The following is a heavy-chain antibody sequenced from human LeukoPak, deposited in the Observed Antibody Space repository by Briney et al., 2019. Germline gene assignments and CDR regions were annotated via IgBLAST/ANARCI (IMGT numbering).Heavy chain of an antibody. CDR1: GYTLTNYG. V-gene: IGHV7-4-1*02. CDR2: INTNNGNP. CDR3: ARDRWGDGYNYFHAFDI. J-gene: IGHJ3*02. D-gene: IGHD5-24*01. Sequence: GASVKVSCKTSGYTLTNYGLNWVRQAPGLGLEWMGWINTNNGNPTYAQGFTGRFVFSLDTSVSTTYLQISSLKAEDTAVYYCARDRWGDGYNYFHAFDIWGQGTMVTVSS.